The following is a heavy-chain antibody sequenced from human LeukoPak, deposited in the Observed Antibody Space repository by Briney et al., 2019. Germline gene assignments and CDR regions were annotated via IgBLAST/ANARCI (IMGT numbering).Heavy chain of an antibody. CDR1: GFTFSSYG. V-gene: IGHV3-30*18. CDR2: ISYDGSNK. Sequence: PGGSLRLSCAASGFTFSSYGMHWVRQAPGKGLEWVAAISYDGSNKYYADSVKGRFTISRDNSKNTLYLQMNSLRAEDTAVYYCAKGLRSGPTKYYFDYWGQGTLVTVSS. J-gene: IGHJ4*02. D-gene: IGHD2-15*01. CDR3: AKGLRSGPTKYYFDY.